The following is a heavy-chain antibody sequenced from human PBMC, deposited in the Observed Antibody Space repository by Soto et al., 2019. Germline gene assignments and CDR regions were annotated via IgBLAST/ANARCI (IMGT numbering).Heavy chain of an antibody. J-gene: IGHJ6*03. CDR1: GFTFSAFS. Sequence: GGSLRLSCAASGFTFSAFSMNWVRQAPGKGLEWVSYISTTSSAIYYADSVRGRFTISRDNAKNSLYLEMNSLRDEDTAVYYCARDDVHCSGGRCYGVPMDVWGKGTTVTVSS. CDR3: ARDDVHCSGGRCYGVPMDV. V-gene: IGHV3-48*02. CDR2: ISTTSSAI. D-gene: IGHD2-15*01.